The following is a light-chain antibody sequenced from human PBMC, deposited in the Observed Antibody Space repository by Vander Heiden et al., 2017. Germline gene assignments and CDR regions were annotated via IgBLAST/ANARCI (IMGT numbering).Light chain of an antibody. CDR2: EGS. J-gene: IGLJ2*01. V-gene: IGLV2-23*01. Sequence: QSALTQPASVSGSPGQSITISCTGTSSAVGSYNLVSWYQQHPGKAPKLMIYEGSKRPSGVSNRFSGSKPGNTAALTISGLQAEDEADYYCCSYAGSVVFGGGTKLTVL. CDR1: SSAVGSYNL. CDR3: CSYAGSVV.